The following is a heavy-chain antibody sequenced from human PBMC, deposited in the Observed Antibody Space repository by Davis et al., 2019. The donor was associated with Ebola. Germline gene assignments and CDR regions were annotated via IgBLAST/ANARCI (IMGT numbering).Heavy chain of an antibody. D-gene: IGHD1-26*01. V-gene: IGHV3-30*02. Sequence: GESLKISCAASGFSFSNFGMHWVRQTPGKGLEWVAFIRFAGPNQFYPDSVKGRFIISRDNSKNTLYLQMNSLRAEDTAVYYCARLRGVVGAGHAFDIWGQGTMVTVSS. J-gene: IGHJ3*02. CDR1: GFSFSNFG. CDR2: IRFAGPNQ. CDR3: ARLRGVVGAGHAFDI.